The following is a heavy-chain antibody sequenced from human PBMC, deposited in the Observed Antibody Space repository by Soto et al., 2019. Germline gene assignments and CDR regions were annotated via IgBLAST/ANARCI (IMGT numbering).Heavy chain of an antibody. CDR3: ARGTGWYPPFDY. V-gene: IGHV1-3*01. Sequence: ASVKVSCKASGYTFTSYAMHCVRQAPGQRLEWMGWINAGNGNTKYSQKFQGRVTITRDTSASTAYMELSSLSSGDTAVYYCARGTGWYPPFDYWGQGTLVTV. J-gene: IGHJ4*02. CDR1: GYTFTSYA. CDR2: INAGNGNT. D-gene: IGHD6-19*01.